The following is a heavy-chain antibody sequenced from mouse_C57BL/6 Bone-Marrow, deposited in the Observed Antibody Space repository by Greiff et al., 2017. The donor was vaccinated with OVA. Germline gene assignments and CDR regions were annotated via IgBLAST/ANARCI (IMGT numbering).Heavy chain of an antibody. CDR2: IYPRSGNP. Sequence: QVQLQQSGAELARPGASVKLSCKASGYTFTSYGISWVKQRTGQGLEWIGEIYPRSGNPYYNEKFKGKATLTADKSSSTAYMELRSLTSEDSAVYFCARGSYGSSYEAYWGQGTLVTVSA. CDR3: ARGSYGSSYEAY. D-gene: IGHD1-1*01. V-gene: IGHV1-81*01. J-gene: IGHJ3*01. CDR1: GYTFTSYG.